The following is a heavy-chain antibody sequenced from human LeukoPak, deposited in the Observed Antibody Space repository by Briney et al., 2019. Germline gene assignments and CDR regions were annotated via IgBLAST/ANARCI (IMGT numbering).Heavy chain of an antibody. CDR3: ARDPVKRAGDILAFDI. Sequence: SETLSLTCTVSGGSISSGDYYWSWIRQPPGKGLEWIGYIYYSGSTYYNPSLKSRVTISVDTSKNQLSLKLSSVTAADTAVYFCARDPVKRAGDILAFDIWGQGAMVTVSS. V-gene: IGHV4-30-4*08. D-gene: IGHD2-21*01. J-gene: IGHJ3*02. CDR2: IYYSGST. CDR1: GGSISSGDYY.